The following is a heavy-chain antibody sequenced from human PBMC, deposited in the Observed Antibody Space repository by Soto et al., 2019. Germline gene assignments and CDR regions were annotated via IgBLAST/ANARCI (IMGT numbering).Heavy chain of an antibody. D-gene: IGHD3-10*01. V-gene: IGHV4-34*01. CDR1: GGSFSGYY. Sequence: PSETLSLTCAVYGGSFSGYYWNWIRQPPGKGLEWIGEINHSGSTNYNPSLKSRVTISVDTSKNQFSLKLSSVTAADTAVYYCARGLTYYYGSGSYGYMDVWGKGTTVTVS. CDR3: ARGLTYYYGSGSYGYMDV. J-gene: IGHJ6*03. CDR2: INHSGST.